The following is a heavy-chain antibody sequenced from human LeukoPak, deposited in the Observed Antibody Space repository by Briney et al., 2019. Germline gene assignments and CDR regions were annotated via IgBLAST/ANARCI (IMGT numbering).Heavy chain of an antibody. CDR3: ARERTGSFDY. CDR2: ISYDGSEK. CDR1: GFTFSTYA. V-gene: IGHV3-30-3*01. Sequence: GGSLRLSCAASGFTFSTYAMHWVRQAPGKGLEWVAVISYDGSEKYYADSVKGRFTISRDNSKNTLYLQMNSLRAEDTAVYYCARERTGSFDYWGQGTLVTVSS. D-gene: IGHD3-10*01. J-gene: IGHJ4*02.